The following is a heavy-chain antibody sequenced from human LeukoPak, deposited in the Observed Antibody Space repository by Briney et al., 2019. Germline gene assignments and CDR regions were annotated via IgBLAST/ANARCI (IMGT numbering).Heavy chain of an antibody. Sequence: PSETLSLTCTVSGGSISGYYWSWLRQPPGKGLEWIGYMYYSGITNYSPSLKSRVTISVDTSKDQFSLNLISVTAADTAVYYCARTGWDYYYMDVWGKGTTVTVSS. CDR1: GGSISGYY. V-gene: IGHV4-59*01. CDR2: MYYSGIT. CDR3: ARTGWDYYYMDV. J-gene: IGHJ6*03. D-gene: IGHD6-19*01.